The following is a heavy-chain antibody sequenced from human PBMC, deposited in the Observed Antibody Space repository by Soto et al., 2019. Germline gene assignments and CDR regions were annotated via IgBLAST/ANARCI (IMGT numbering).Heavy chain of an antibody. CDR3: ANSDDYSNYYFQH. D-gene: IGHD4-4*01. CDR2: ISGSGGST. J-gene: IGHJ1*01. CDR1: GFTFSSYA. V-gene: IGHV3-23*01. Sequence: GGSLRLSCVASGFTFSSYAMSWVRQAPGKGLEWVSAISGSGGSTYYADSVKGRFTISRDNSKNTLYLQMNSLRAEDTAVYYCANSDDYSNYYFQHWGQGTLVTVSS.